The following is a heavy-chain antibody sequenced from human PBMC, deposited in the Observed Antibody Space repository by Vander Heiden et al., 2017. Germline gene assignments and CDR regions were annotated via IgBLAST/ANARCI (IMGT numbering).Heavy chain of an antibody. CDR2: ISGNSANT. D-gene: IGHD3-16*01. CDR1: GFTFSSYG. Sequence: EVQLLESGGGLVQPGGSLRLSCAASGFTFSSYGMSWVRLAPGEGLELVSTISGNSANTHYAESVKGRFTISRDSSKNTLYLQMNSLRAEDTAVYYCARDVGGSAFFDYWGQGTLVTVSS. V-gene: IGHV3-23*01. J-gene: IGHJ4*02. CDR3: ARDVGGSAFFDY.